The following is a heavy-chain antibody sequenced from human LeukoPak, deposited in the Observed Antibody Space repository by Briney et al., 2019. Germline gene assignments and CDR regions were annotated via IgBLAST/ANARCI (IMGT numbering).Heavy chain of an antibody. J-gene: IGHJ3*02. CDR2: ISSSSSYI. CDR1: GFTFSSYS. CDR3: ARGDGYNSDAFDI. V-gene: IGHV3-21*01. D-gene: IGHD5-24*01. Sequence: PGGSLRLSCAASGFTFSSYSMNWVRQAPGKGLEWVSSISSSSSYIYYADSVKGRFTISRDNAKNSLYLQMNSLRAEDTAVHYCARGDGYNSDAFDIWGQGTMVTVSS.